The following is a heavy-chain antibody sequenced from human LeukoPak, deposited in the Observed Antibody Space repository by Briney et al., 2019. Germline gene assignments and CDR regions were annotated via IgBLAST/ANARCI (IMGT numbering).Heavy chain of an antibody. CDR3: AKIRGYSYGYGDY. Sequence: GGSLRLSXVASGFTFSTYAMSWVRQAPGKGLEWVSDISDSGSNTYYADSVKGRFTISRDNSKNTLYLQMSSLRAEDTAVYFCAKIRGYSYGYGDYWGQGTLVTVSS. CDR2: ISDSGSNT. CDR1: GFTFSTYA. J-gene: IGHJ4*02. V-gene: IGHV3-23*01. D-gene: IGHD5-18*01.